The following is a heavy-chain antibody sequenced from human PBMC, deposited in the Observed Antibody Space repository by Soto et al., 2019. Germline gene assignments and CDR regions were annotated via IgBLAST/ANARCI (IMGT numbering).Heavy chain of an antibody. V-gene: IGHV3-9*01. D-gene: IGHD3-16*01. Sequence: EVQLVESGGGLVQPGRSLRLSCVGSGFTFDDYGMHWVRQAPGKGLEWVSGISWDSGSIGYAESVKGRFTISRDNAKNALYLQMNSLRTEDTALYYGAKARGGIDYWGQGTLVTVSS. CDR1: GFTFDDYG. CDR2: ISWDSGSI. J-gene: IGHJ4*02. CDR3: AKARGGIDY.